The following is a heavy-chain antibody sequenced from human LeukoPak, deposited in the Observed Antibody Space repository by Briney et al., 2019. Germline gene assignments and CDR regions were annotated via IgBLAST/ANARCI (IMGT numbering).Heavy chain of an antibody. V-gene: IGHV3-23*01. CDR3: AKDRHYYDSSGYLDY. J-gene: IGHJ4*02. CDR2: ISGSGGST. CDR1: GFTFSSYG. Sequence: GGTLRLSCAASGFTFSSYGMSWVRQAPGKGLEWVSAISGSGGSTYYADSVKGRFTISRDNSKNTLYLQMNSLRAEDTAVYYCAKDRHYYDSSGYLDYWGQGTLVTVSS. D-gene: IGHD3-22*01.